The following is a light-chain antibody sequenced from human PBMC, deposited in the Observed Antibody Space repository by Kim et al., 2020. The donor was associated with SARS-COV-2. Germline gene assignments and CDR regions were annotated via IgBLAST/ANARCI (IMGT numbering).Light chain of an antibody. Sequence: QSALTQPRSVSGSPGQSVTISCTGTSSDVGGYNYVSWYQQHPGKAPKLMIYDVSERPSGVPDRFSGSKSGNTASLTISGLQAEDEADYYCCSYAGSHTWVFGEGTQLTVL. J-gene: IGLJ3*02. CDR1: SSDVGGYNY. V-gene: IGLV2-11*01. CDR2: DVS. CDR3: CSYAGSHTWV.